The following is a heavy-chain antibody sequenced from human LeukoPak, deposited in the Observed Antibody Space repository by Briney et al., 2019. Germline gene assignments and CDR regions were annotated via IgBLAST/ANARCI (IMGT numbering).Heavy chain of an antibody. CDR3: ARAALRTPLTYFDY. J-gene: IGHJ4*02. CDR2: IYHSGST. CDR1: GYSISSGYY. Sequence: PSETLSLTCTVSGYSISSGYYWGWIRQPPGKGLEWIGSIYHSGSTYYNPSLKSRVTISVDTSKNQFSLKLSSVTAADTAVYYCARAALRTPLTYFDYWGQGTLVTVSS. D-gene: IGHD5-12*01. V-gene: IGHV4-38-2*02.